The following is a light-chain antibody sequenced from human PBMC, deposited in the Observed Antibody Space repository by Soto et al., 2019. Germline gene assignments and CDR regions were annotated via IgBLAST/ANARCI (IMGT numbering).Light chain of an antibody. J-gene: IGKJ4*01. CDR2: AAS. CDR1: QSMFTY. CDR3: QQYNTDAT. V-gene: IGKV1-39*01. Sequence: DIKMYQSPSSLSASVGDRVTISCRASQSMFTYLNWCQQKPGKAPKLLIYAASSLQSGVPSRFSGSGSGTDFTFTISSLQSDDFATYYCQQYNTDATFGGGTKVDIK.